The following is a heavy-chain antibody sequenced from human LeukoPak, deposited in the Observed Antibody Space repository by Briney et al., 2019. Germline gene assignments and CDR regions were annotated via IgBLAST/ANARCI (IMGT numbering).Heavy chain of an antibody. CDR2: IYTSGST. D-gene: IGHD2-15*01. Sequence: SETLSLTCTVSGVSISRYYWSWIRQPAGKGLEWIGRIYTSGSTNYNPSLNSRVTISVDKSKNHLSLNLSSVTVADTAVYYCARDWRYCSGGSCSYYSDYWGQGALVTVSS. CDR3: ARDWRYCSGGSCSYYSDY. CDR1: GVSISRYY. V-gene: IGHV4-4*07. J-gene: IGHJ4*02.